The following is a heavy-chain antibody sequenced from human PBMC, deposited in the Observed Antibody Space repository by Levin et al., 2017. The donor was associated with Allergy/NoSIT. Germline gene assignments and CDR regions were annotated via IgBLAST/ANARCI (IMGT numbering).Heavy chain of an antibody. J-gene: IGHJ4*02. D-gene: IGHD3-22*01. V-gene: IGHV4-34*01. CDR1: GGSFSGYY. CDR3: ARVIVAPVTQFSGYGTYYFDY. Sequence: SETLSLTCAVYGGSFSGYYWSWIRQPPGKGLEWIGEINHSGSTNYNPSPKSRVTISVDTSKNQFSLKLSSVTAADTAVYYCARVIVAPVTQFSGYGTYYFDYWGQGTLVTVSS. CDR2: INHSGST.